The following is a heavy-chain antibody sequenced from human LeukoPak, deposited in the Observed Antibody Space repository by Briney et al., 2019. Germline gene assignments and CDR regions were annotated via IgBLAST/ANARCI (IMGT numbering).Heavy chain of an antibody. V-gene: IGHV3-30*18. Sequence: GGSLRLSCAASGFTFSSYGMHWVRQAPGKGLEWVAVISYDGSNKYYADSVKGRFTISRDNSKNTLYLQMNSLRAEDTAVYYCAKRGYCSGGSCVYYFDYWGQGTLVTVSS. CDR3: AKRGYCSGGSCVYYFDY. J-gene: IGHJ4*02. D-gene: IGHD2-15*01. CDR1: GFTFSSYG. CDR2: ISYDGSNK.